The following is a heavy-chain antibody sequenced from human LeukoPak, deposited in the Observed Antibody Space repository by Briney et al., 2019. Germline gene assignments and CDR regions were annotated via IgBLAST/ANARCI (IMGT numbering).Heavy chain of an antibody. J-gene: IGHJ3*02. V-gene: IGHV3-7*01. CDR1: EFTFSNYW. Sequence: GGSLRLPCVASEFTFSNYWMSWVRQAPGKGLEWVANIKQDGSAKYYVDSMKGRFTISRDNAKNSLYLQMNSLRAEDTAVYYCARDLADYYDTTTYGDAFDIWGQGTLVTVSS. CDR3: ARDLADYYDTTTYGDAFDI. D-gene: IGHD3-22*01. CDR2: IKQDGSAK.